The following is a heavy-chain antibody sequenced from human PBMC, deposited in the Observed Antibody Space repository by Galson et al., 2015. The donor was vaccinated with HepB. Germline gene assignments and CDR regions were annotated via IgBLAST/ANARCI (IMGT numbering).Heavy chain of an antibody. Sequence: TLSLTCTVSGGPISSGSYYWSWIRQPAGKGLEWIGRIYTSGSTNYNPSLKSRVTISVDTSKNQFSLKLSSVTAADTAVYYCARDEGNPNYYYYYGMDVWGQGTTVTVSS. CDR3: ARDEGNPNYYYYYGMDV. D-gene: IGHD4-23*01. CDR1: GGPISSGSYY. CDR2: IYTSGST. J-gene: IGHJ6*02. V-gene: IGHV4-61*02.